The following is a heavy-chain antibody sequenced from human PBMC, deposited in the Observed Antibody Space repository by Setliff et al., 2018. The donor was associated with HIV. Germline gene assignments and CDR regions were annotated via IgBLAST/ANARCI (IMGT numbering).Heavy chain of an antibody. CDR1: GGTFSNYA. D-gene: IGHD5-18*01. Sequence: GASVKVSCKTSGGTFSNYAISWVRQAPGQGLEWMGGIIPIFGSTKYAQKFQDRVTITADESTYTADMELSSLRSEDTAVYYCATRSRWIQLSFDGIFDYWGQGTPVTVSS. V-gene: IGHV1-69*13. CDR2: IIPIFGST. J-gene: IGHJ4*02. CDR3: ATRSRWIQLSFDGIFDY.